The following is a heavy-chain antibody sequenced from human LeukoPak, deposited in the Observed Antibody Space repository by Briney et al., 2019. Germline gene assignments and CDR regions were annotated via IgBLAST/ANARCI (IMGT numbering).Heavy chain of an antibody. D-gene: IGHD3-3*01. J-gene: IGHJ4*02. CDR1: GFTFSSYS. CDR3: ARSYDFWSGYYQDFDY. CDR2: ISSSSSYI. Sequence: GGSLRLSCAASGFTFSSYSMNWVRQAPGKGLEWVSSISSSSSYIYYADSVKGRFTISRDNAKSSLYLQMNSLRAEDTAVYYCARSYDFWSGYYQDFDYWGQGTLVTVSS. V-gene: IGHV3-21*01.